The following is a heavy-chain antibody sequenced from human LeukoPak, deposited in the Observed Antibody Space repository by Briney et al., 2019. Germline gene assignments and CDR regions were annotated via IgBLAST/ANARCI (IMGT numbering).Heavy chain of an antibody. CDR1: EFTFSSCG. J-gene: IGHJ3*02. V-gene: IGHV3-48*02. Sequence: PGGSLRLSCAASEFTFSSCGMNWVRQAPGKGLEWVSYITDSSSAIYYADSVKGRFTISRDNARNSLYLQMSSLRDEDTAVYYCARDGGGKSGTYHYGFDIWGQGTMVTVSS. CDR3: ARDGGGKSGTYHYGFDI. D-gene: IGHD1-26*01. CDR2: ITDSSSAI.